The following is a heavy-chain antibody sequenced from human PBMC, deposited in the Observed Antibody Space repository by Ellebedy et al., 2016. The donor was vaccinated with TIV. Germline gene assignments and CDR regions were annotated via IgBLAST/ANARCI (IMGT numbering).Heavy chain of an antibody. D-gene: IGHD3-22*01. CDR3: ARHGYGYYDSSGYYYVFQH. CDR1: GDSISSSVYY. Sequence: MPSETLSLTCTVSGDSISSSVYYWGWIRQPPGKGLEWIGSFSQSGSTYYNPSLKSRVTISVDTSKNQLSLKLSSVTAADSAVYYCARHGYGYYDSSGYYYVFQHWGQGTLVTVSS. CDR2: FSQSGST. V-gene: IGHV4-39*01. J-gene: IGHJ1*01.